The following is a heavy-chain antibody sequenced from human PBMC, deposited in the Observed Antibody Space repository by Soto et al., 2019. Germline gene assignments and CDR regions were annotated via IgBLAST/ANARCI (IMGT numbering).Heavy chain of an antibody. D-gene: IGHD3-10*01. CDR3: ARDFDDSGTSYSDY. CDR2: IYRSGST. V-gene: IGHV4-31*03. CDR1: AGSISSGDYY. J-gene: IGHJ4*02. Sequence: QVKLQESGPGLVKPSQILSLSCTVSAGSISSGDYYWSWIRQHPGKVLEWIGYIYRSGSTYYNPSLKSRVTMSVDRSKNQFSLKLSSVTAADTAVYYCARDFDDSGTSYSDYWGQGILVTVSS.